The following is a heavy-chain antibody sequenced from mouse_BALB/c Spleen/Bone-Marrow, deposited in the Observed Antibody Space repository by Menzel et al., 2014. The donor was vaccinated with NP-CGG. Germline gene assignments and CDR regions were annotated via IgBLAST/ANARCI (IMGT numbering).Heavy chain of an antibody. J-gene: IGHJ2*01. Sequence: QVQLQQSGSVLVRPGASVKLSRKASGYTFTSSWMHWAKQRPGQGLEWIGEIHPNSGNTNYNEKFKGEATLTVDTSSSTAYVDLRSLTSEDSAVYYCARHYRYAYYFDYWGQGTTLTVSS. V-gene: IGHV1S130*01. CDR1: GYTFTSSW. CDR3: ARHYRYAYYFDY. D-gene: IGHD2-14*01. CDR2: IHPNSGNT.